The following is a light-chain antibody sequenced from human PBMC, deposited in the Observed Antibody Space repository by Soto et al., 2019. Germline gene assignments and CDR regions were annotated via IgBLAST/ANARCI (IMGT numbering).Light chain of an antibody. Sequence: DIQMTQSPSSLSASVGDRVTITCRASQSISSYINWYQEKPGKAPKLLIYAASSLQSGVPSRFSGSGSGTDFTLTISSLHPDDFETYYCQQSYSTLWTFGQGTKVDVK. CDR3: QQSYSTLWT. CDR2: AAS. CDR1: QSISSY. V-gene: IGKV1-39*01. J-gene: IGKJ1*01.